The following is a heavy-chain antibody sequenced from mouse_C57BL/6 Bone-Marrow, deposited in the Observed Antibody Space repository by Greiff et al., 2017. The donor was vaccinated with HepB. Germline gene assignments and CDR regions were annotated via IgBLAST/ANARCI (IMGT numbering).Heavy chain of an antibody. CDR1: GYTFTSYW. J-gene: IGHJ4*01. CDR2: IDPSDSYT. V-gene: IGHV1-69*01. D-gene: IGHD2-4*01. CDR3: AREEYDYVFYYAMDY. Sequence: VQLQQSGAELVMPGASVKLSCKASGYTFTSYWMHWVKQRPGQGLEWIGEIDPSDSYTNYNQKFKGKSTLTVDKSSSTAYMQLSSLTSEDSAVYYCAREEYDYVFYYAMDYWGQGTSVTVSS.